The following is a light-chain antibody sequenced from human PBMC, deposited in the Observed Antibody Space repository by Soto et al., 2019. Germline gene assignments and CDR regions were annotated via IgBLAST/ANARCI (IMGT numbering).Light chain of an antibody. J-gene: IGKJ5*01. CDR3: QHYVNSPPTT. V-gene: IGKV3-20*01. CDR2: GVS. Sequence: EIVLTQSPGTLSLSPGEIATLSCRASQSVSSSYLAWYQQKPGQAPRLLIYGVSSRATGIPDRFSGSGSGTDFTLTISRLEPEDFAVYYCQHYVNSPPTTFGQGKRLEIK. CDR1: QSVSSSY.